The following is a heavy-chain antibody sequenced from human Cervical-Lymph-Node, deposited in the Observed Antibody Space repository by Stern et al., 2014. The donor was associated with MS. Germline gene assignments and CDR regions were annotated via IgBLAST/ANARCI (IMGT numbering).Heavy chain of an antibody. CDR3: ARLIAPGGDAFDI. V-gene: IGHV5-51*01. CDR1: GYKFSNYW. J-gene: IGHJ3*02. CDR2: VWPGDSDT. D-gene: IGHD2-21*01. Sequence: QLVQSGGEVKKPGESLKISCQGSGYKFSNYWIGWVRQMPGKCLEWMGIVWPGDSDTRYSPSFRGHGTISADKSISSAYLQWNSLKASDTAVYYCARLIAPGGDAFDIWGQGTMVTVSS.